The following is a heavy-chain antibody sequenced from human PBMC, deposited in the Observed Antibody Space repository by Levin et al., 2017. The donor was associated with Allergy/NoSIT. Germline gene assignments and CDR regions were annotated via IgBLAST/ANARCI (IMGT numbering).Heavy chain of an antibody. V-gene: IGHV3-48*02. Sequence: GGSLRLSCAASGFTFSSYSMNWVRQAPGKGLEWVSYISSSSSTIYYADSVKGRFTISRDNAKNSLYLQMNSLRDEHTAVYYCAREQSPYYYDSSGYNNWFDPWGQGTLVTVSS. D-gene: IGHD3-22*01. J-gene: IGHJ5*02. CDR2: ISSSSSTI. CDR3: AREQSPYYYDSSGYNNWFDP. CDR1: GFTFSSYS.